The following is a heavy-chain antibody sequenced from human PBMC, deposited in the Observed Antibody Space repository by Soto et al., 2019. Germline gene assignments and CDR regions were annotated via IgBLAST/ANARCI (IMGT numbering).Heavy chain of an antibody. V-gene: IGHV2-5*01. CDR1: GFSLTNTGVT. CDR2: VYWHDDK. J-gene: IGHJ5*01. D-gene: IGHD2-2*01. CDR3: AHSHCEMLTSTFDS. Sequence: QITLKESGPSLVKPTQTLTLTCTFSGFSLTNTGVTVGWIRQPTGKALVSLALVYWHDDKRYNPSLRNRFTIAKDTSKNRVVLTLAHVGPVHTATYYCAHSHCEMLTSTFDSWGRGTLVTVSS.